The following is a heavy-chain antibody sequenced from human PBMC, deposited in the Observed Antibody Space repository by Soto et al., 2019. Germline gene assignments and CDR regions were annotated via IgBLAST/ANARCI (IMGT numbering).Heavy chain of an antibody. CDR3: ARGKLSYDTAMVTNWFDP. Sequence: SETLSLTCAVYGGSFSGYYWSWIRQPPGKGLEWIGEINHSGSTNHNPSLKSRVTISVDTSKNQFSLKLSSVTAADTAVYYCARGKLSYDTAMVTNWFDPWGQGTLVTVSS. CDR2: INHSGST. V-gene: IGHV4-34*01. D-gene: IGHD5-18*01. J-gene: IGHJ5*02. CDR1: GGSFSGYY.